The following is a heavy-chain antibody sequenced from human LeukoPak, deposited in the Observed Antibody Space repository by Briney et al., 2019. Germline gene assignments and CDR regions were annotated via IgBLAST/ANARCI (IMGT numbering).Heavy chain of an antibody. D-gene: IGHD2-15*01. J-gene: IGHJ6*03. CDR1: GYTFTGHY. V-gene: IGHV1-2*02. CDR3: ARGVVAATFYYYMDV. Sequence: GASVKVSCKPSGYTFTGHYMHWVRQAPGQGLEWMGWINPSSGGTNYPQKFQGRVTMTRDTSLSTAYMELSGLRSDDTAVYYCARGVVAATFYYYMDVWDKGTTVTVSS. CDR2: INPSSGGT.